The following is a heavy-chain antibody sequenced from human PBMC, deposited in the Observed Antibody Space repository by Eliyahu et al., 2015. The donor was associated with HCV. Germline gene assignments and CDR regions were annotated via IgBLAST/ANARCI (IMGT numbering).Heavy chain of an antibody. CDR2: ISGSGADT. D-gene: IGHD3-16*01. CDR3: AKDRGNYPSAPRFDP. Sequence: EVQLLESGGGLVQPGGSLRLSCAASRFTFSIDAMSWVRQAPGKGLEWVSSISGSGADTYYADSVKGRFTISRDNSNNMLYLQMNSLRAEDTAVYYCAKDRGNYPSAPRFDPWGQGTLVTVSS. V-gene: IGHV3-23*01. CDR1: RFTFSIDA. J-gene: IGHJ5*02.